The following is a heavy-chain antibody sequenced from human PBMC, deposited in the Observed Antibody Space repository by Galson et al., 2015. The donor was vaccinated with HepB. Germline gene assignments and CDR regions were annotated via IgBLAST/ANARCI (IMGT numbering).Heavy chain of an antibody. CDR1: GGSISSSSYY. V-gene: IGHV4-39*07. CDR3: ARVRGGPAAIGGIDY. J-gene: IGHJ4*02. Sequence: TLSLTCTVSGGSISSSSYYWGWIRQPPGKGLEWIGSIYYSGSTYYNPSLKSRVTISVDTSKNQFSLKLSSVTAADTAVYYCARVRGGPAAIGGIDYWGQGTLVTVSS. D-gene: IGHD2-2*01. CDR2: IYYSGST.